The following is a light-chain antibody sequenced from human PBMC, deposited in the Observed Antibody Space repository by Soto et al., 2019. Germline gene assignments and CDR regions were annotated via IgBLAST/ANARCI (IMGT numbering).Light chain of an antibody. Sequence: DIQMTQSPSSLSASVGDRVTITCRASRSISTYLNWYQQKAGKAPELLIYGASNLQSGVPSRFSGSGSGTDFTLAISSLQPEDSATYYCQHSYSTPFYSFGQGTKLEIK. CDR2: GAS. J-gene: IGKJ2*01. CDR1: RSISTY. V-gene: IGKV1-39*01. CDR3: QHSYSTPFYS.